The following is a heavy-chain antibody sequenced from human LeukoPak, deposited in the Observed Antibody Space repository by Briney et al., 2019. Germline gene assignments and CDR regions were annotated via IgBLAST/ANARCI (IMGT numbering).Heavy chain of an antibody. Sequence: PGGSLRLSCAASGFTFSSHWMSWVRQAPGKGLEWVANIKQDGSEKYYVDSVKGRFTISRDNAKNSLYLQMNSLRAEDTAVYYCARKVQSWELLDYWGQGTLVTVSS. V-gene: IGHV3-7*01. J-gene: IGHJ4*02. CDR2: IKQDGSEK. D-gene: IGHD1-26*01. CDR1: GFTFSSHW. CDR3: ARKVQSWELLDY.